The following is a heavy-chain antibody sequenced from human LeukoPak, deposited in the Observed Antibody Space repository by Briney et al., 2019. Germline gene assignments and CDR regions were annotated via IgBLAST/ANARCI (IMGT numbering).Heavy chain of an antibody. CDR2: IYYSGST. V-gene: IGHV4-61*01. CDR1: GGSVSSGSYY. CDR3: AREGGLGNCGGDSYSGIDY. Sequence: SETLSLTCTVSGGSVSSGSYYWSWIRQPPGKGLEWIGYIYYSGSTNYNPSLKSRVTISVDTSKNQFSLKLSSVTAADTAVYYCAREGGLGNCGGDSYSGIDYWGQGTLVTVSS. D-gene: IGHD2-21*02. J-gene: IGHJ4*02.